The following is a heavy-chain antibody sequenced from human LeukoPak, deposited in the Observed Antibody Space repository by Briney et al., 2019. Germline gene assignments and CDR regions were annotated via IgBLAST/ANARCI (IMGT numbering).Heavy chain of an antibody. CDR3: VRDRDWAFAY. CDR1: GFTFNNYA. Sequence: GGSLRLSCAASGFTFNNYAMNWVRQAPGRGLEWVSYIGSSYNIYYADSVNGRFTISRDNAKNSLYLQMNSLGAEDTAVYYCVRDRDWAFAYWGQGTLVTVSS. CDR2: IGSSYNI. J-gene: IGHJ4*02. D-gene: IGHD2-21*01. V-gene: IGHV3-48*01.